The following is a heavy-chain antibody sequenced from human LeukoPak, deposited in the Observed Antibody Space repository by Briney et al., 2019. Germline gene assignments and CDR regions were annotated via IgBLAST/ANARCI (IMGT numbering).Heavy chain of an antibody. CDR2: IEPNSGGA. D-gene: IGHD3-22*01. V-gene: IGHV1-2*02. CDR1: GYTFTVKF. Sequence: ASVKVSCKTSGYTFTVKFLHWLRQAPGQGLEWMGGIEPNSGGAVYGQNFRGRVTVTRDTSVSTAYMELSRLRSDDTAVYYFAIENYYDSSGYSKAFDYWGQGTLVTVSS. J-gene: IGHJ4*02. CDR3: AIENYYDSSGYSKAFDY.